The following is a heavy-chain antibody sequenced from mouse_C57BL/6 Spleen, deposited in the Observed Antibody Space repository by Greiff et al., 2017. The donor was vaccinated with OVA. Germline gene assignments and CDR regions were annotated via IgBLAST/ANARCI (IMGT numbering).Heavy chain of an antibody. CDR2: IHPNSGST. J-gene: IGHJ1*03. D-gene: IGHD2-3*01. CDR3: ARSDGYYVDV. CDR1: GYTFTSYW. V-gene: IGHV1-64*01. Sequence: QVQLKQPGAELVKPGASVKLSCKASGYTFTSYWMHWVKQRPGQGLEWIGMIHPNSGSTNYNEKFKSKATLTVDKSSSTAYMQLSSLTSEDSAVYYCARSDGYYVDVWGTGTTVTVSS.